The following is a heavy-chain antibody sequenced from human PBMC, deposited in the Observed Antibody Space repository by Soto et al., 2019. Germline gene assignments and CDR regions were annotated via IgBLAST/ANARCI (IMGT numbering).Heavy chain of an antibody. CDR2: IYYSGST. Sequence: SETLSLTCTVSGGSISSGSYYWGWIRQPPGKGLEWIGSIYYSGSTYYNPSLKSRVTISVDTSKNQFSLKLSSVTAADTAVYYCARATYYYDSSGYYFVYWGQGTLVTVSS. J-gene: IGHJ4*02. CDR1: GGSISSGSYY. V-gene: IGHV4-39*01. CDR3: ARATYYYDSSGYYFVY. D-gene: IGHD3-22*01.